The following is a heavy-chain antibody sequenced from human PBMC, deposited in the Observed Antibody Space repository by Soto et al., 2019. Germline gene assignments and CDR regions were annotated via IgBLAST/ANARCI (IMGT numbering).Heavy chain of an antibody. CDR2: INWNGGST. J-gene: IGHJ5*02. CDR3: ARLGTMVRGVISWFDP. D-gene: IGHD3-10*01. V-gene: IGHV3-20*04. Sequence: EVQLVESRGGVVRPGGSLKLSCAASGFTFDDYGMSWVRQAPGKGLEWVSGINWNGGSTGYEDSVKGRFTISRDNAKNSLNLQMNSLRAEDTALYYCARLGTMVRGVISWFDPWGQGTLVTVSS. CDR1: GFTFDDYG.